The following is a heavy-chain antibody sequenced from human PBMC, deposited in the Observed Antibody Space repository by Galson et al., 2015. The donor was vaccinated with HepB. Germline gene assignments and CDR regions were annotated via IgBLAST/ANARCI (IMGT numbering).Heavy chain of an antibody. CDR2: IDWDDDK. V-gene: IGHV2-70*11. Sequence: PALVKPTQTLTLTCTFSGFSLSTSGMCVSWIRQPPGKALEWLARIDWDDDKYYSTSLKTRLTISKDTSKNQVVLTMTNMDPVDTATYYCARVGYSSSHEHYYYYGMDVWGQGTTVTVSS. J-gene: IGHJ6*02. CDR3: ARVGYSSSHEHYYYYGMDV. CDR1: GFSLSTSGMC. D-gene: IGHD6-13*01.